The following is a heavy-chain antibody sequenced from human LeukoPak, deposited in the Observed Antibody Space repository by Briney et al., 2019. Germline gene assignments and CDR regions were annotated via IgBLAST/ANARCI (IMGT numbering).Heavy chain of an antibody. CDR2: MNPNSGNT. J-gene: IGHJ4*02. CDR1: GYTFTSYD. D-gene: IGHD3-3*01. V-gene: IGHV1-8*03. CDR3: ARGLFYTRTYYDFWSGYPDLQYYFDY. Sequence: GASVKVSCKASGYTFTSYDINWVRQATGQGLEWMGWMNPNSGNTGYAQKFQGRVTITRNTSISTAYMELSSLRSEDTAVYYCARGLFYTRTYYDFWSGYPDLQYYFDYWGQGTLVTVSS.